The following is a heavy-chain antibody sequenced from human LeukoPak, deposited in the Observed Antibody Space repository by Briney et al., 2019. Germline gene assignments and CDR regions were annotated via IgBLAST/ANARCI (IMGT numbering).Heavy chain of an antibody. D-gene: IGHD2-21*01. Sequence: SETLSLTCTVSGGSISSGDYYWSWIRQPPGKGLEWIGYIYYSGTTYYNPSLNSRVTISIDTSKNQISLKLSSVTAADTAVYYCASFYQAYYFDYWGQRTLVTVSS. CDR2: IYYSGTT. CDR1: GGSISSGDYY. V-gene: IGHV4-30-4*01. J-gene: IGHJ4*02. CDR3: ASFYQAYYFDY.